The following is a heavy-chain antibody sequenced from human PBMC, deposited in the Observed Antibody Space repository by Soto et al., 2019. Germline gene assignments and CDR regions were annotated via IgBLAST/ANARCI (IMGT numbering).Heavy chain of an antibody. J-gene: IGHJ4*02. CDR3: AHRPRGYSYHFDY. CDR1: GFSFSTRGVG. Sequence: QITLKESGPTLVKPTQTLTLTCTFSGFSFSTRGVGVAWIRQPPGKALEWLALIYWDDDEGYSPSLKSRLTITTDTSKSRVVLTMTTMDPVDTATYYCAHRPRGYSYHFDYLGQGTLVTVSS. V-gene: IGHV2-5*02. D-gene: IGHD5-18*01. CDR2: IYWDDDE.